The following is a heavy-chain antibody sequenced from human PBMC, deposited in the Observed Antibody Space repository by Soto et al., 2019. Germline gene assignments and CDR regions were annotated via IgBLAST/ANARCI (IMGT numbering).Heavy chain of an antibody. CDR1: GYTFPNYA. D-gene: IGHD5-12*01. J-gene: IGHJ6*02. V-gene: IGHV1-3*01. Sequence: QFQLVQSGAEVKKPGASVKVYCEASGYTFPNYAIHWVRQAPGQGLEWMGWINGGNGNTKYSQKFQGRVTITRDTSATTAYMELSSLRSEDTAVYYCASTRKGNSGYDYYFYGMDVWGQGTTVTVSS. CDR2: INGGNGNT. CDR3: ASTRKGNSGYDYYFYGMDV.